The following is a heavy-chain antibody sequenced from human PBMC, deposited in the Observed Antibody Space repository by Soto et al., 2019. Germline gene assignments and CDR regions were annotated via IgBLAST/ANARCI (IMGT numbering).Heavy chain of an antibody. CDR3: ARHGPPTVRDNWFDP. D-gene: IGHD4-4*01. CDR2: IYYSGST. V-gene: IGHV4-39*01. CDR1: GGSISSSSYY. J-gene: IGHJ5*02. Sequence: KPSETLSLTCTVSGGSISSSSYYWGWNRQPPGKGLEWIGSIYYSGSTYYNPSLKSRVTISVDTSKNQFSLKLSSVTAADTAVYYCARHGPPTVRDNWFDPWGQGTLVTVSS.